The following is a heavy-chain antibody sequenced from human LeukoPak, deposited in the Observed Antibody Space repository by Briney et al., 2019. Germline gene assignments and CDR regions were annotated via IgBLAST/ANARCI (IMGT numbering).Heavy chain of an antibody. CDR2: LKGDGSEA. J-gene: IGHJ4*02. CDR1: GFTFRSHA. Sequence: GGSLRLSCSAPGFTFRSHAMHWVRQAPGEGLVWVSRLKGDGSEASYADSVKGRFTISRDNAKNTLYLQMSSLRAEDTAVYYCARDGFTGRVTAYLDYWGQGAPVTVSS. D-gene: IGHD2-21*02. CDR3: ARDGFTGRVTAYLDY. V-gene: IGHV3-74*01.